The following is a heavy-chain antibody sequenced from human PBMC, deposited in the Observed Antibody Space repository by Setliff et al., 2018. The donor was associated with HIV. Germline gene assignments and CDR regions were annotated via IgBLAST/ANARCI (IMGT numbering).Heavy chain of an antibody. Sequence: SETLSLTCAVSGYSISSGFYWGWIRQPPGKGLEWIGSIYHSGSTYYNPSLRSRVTISVDTSKNQFSLKLSSVTAADTAVYYCARDAPPVYANGWFDPWGQGTLVTVSS. D-gene: IGHD2-8*01. J-gene: IGHJ5*02. CDR3: ARDAPPVYANGWFDP. CDR2: IYHSGST. V-gene: IGHV4-38-2*02. CDR1: GYSISSGFY.